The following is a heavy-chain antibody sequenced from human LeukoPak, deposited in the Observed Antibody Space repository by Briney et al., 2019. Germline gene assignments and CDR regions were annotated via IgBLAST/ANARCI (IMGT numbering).Heavy chain of an antibody. Sequence: GGSLRLSCAASGFTFDDYGMHWVRQAPGKGLEWVSGISWNSGSIGYADSVKGRFTISRDNAKNSLYLQMNSLRAEDTALYYCAKSDSSGYTAGLDYWGQGTLVTVSS. V-gene: IGHV3-9*01. J-gene: IGHJ4*02. D-gene: IGHD3-22*01. CDR2: ISWNSGSI. CDR1: GFTFDDYG. CDR3: AKSDSSGYTAGLDY.